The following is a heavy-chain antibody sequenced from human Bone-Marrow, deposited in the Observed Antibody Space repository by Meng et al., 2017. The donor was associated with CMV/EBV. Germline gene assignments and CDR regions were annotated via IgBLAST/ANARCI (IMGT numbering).Heavy chain of an antibody. J-gene: IGHJ4*02. CDR2: ISGSGGST. CDR1: GFTFSSYA. D-gene: IGHD6-6*01. Sequence: GESLKISCAASGFTFSSYAMSWVRQAPGKGLEWVSAISGSGGSTYYADSVKGRFTISRDNSKNTLYLQMNSLRAEDTAVYYCAKWLPWRKYISSSAPISYWGQGTLVTVSS. V-gene: IGHV3-23*01. CDR3: AKWLPWRKYISSSAPISY.